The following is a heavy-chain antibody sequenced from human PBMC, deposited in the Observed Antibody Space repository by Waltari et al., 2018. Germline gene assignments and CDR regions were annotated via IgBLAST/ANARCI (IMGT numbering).Heavy chain of an antibody. CDR2: ISWNSGSI. Sequence: EVQLVESGGGLVQPGRSLRLSCAASGFTFDDYAMHWVRQAPGKGLEWVSGISWNSGSIGYADSVKGRFTISRDNAKNSLYLQMNSLRAEDTALYYCAKDIQRWVQRSRGRAFDIWGQGTMVTVSS. CDR1: GFTFDDYA. D-gene: IGHD1-1*01. V-gene: IGHV3-9*01. J-gene: IGHJ3*02. CDR3: AKDIQRWVQRSRGRAFDI.